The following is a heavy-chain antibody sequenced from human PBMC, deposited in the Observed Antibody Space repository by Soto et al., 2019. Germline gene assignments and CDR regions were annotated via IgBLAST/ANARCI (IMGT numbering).Heavy chain of an antibody. Sequence: GGSLRLSCAASGFTFSGSAMHWVRQASGKGLEWVGRIRSKANSYATAYAASVKGRFTISRDDSKNTLYLQMSSLGADDTAVYYCVKSRGGNNFDFFDWGQGAPVTVYS. V-gene: IGHV3-73*01. D-gene: IGHD5-12*01. CDR2: IRSKANSYAT. CDR3: VKSRGGNNFDFFD. J-gene: IGHJ4*02. CDR1: GFTFSGSA.